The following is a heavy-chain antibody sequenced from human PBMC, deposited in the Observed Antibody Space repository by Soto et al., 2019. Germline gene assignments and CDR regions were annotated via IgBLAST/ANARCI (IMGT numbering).Heavy chain of an antibody. D-gene: IGHD3-10*01. CDR1: GFTFSSYW. J-gene: IGHJ5*02. CDR2: IKQDGSEK. CDR3: ASKSGSSTFDP. Sequence: GGSLRLSCAASGFTFSSYWMSWVRQAPGKGLEWVANIKQDGSEKYYVDSVKGRFTISRDNAKNSLYLQMNSLRAEDTAVYYCASKSGSSTFDPWGQGTLVTVSS. V-gene: IGHV3-7*01.